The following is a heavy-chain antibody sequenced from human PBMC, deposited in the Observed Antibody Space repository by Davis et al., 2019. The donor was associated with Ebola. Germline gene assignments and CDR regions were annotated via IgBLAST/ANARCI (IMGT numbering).Heavy chain of an antibody. Sequence: GESLKISCAASGFTFGTYWVNWVRQAPGKGLEWVATIKEDGSEKYYVDSVKGRFTISRDNPKNSLYLQMNSLRAEDTAVYYCARDLYFDWLFSRGIDYWGQGTLVTVSS. CDR3: ARDLYFDWLFSRGIDY. CDR1: GFTFGTYW. CDR2: IKEDGSEK. D-gene: IGHD3-9*01. J-gene: IGHJ4*02. V-gene: IGHV3-7*03.